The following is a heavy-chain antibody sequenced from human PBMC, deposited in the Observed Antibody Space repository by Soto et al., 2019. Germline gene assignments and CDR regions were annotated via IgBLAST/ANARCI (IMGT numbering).Heavy chain of an antibody. CDR2: INPSGGTT. J-gene: IGHJ4*02. Sequence: QGQLVQSGAEVKRPGASVRVSCKASGYTFTNYFIHWLRRAPGQGLEWMGMINPSGGTTSFAPDFQGRVTMTSDTSTSTLIMELSSLRSDDTAVFFCARQAHDYSTSYFCDVWGQGSLVTVS. CDR3: ARQAHDYSTSYFCDV. CDR1: GYTFTNYF. V-gene: IGHV1-46*01. D-gene: IGHD6-6*01.